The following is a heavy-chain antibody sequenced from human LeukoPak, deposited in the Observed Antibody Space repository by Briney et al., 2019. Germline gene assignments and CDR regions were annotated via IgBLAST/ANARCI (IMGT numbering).Heavy chain of an antibody. J-gene: IGHJ4*02. D-gene: IGHD3-22*01. Sequence: KSSETLSLTCAVYGGSFSGYYWSWIRQPPGKGLEWIGYIYYSGSTNYNPSLKSRVTISVDTSKNQFSLKLSSVTTADTAVYYCARFSYDSSGSNHYFDYWGQGTLVTVSS. CDR3: ARFSYDSSGSNHYFDY. V-gene: IGHV4-59*01. CDR2: IYYSGST. CDR1: GGSFSGYY.